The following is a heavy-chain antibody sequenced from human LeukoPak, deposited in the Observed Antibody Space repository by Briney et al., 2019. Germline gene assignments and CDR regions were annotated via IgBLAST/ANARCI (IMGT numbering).Heavy chain of an antibody. J-gene: IGHJ6*02. D-gene: IGHD3-3*01. CDR2: INTNTGNP. CDR1: GYIFTNYA. V-gene: IGHV7-4-1*02. CDR3: ARDLEAITIFGVATSWGYGMDV. Sequence: ASVKVSCKASGYIFTNYAMNWVRQAPGQGLEWMGWINTNTGNPTYAQGFTGRFVFSLDTSVSTAYLQISSLKAEDNGVYYCARDLEAITIFGVATSWGYGMDVWSQGTTVTVSS.